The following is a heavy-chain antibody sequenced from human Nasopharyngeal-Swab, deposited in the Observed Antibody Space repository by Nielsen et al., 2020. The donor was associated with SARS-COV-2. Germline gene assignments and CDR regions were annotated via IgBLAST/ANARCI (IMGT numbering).Heavy chain of an antibody. CDR3: ARLDYDILTGYGDLYYFDY. Sequence: WIRQPPGKELEWIGSIYYSGSTYYNPSLKSRVTISVDTSKNQFSLKLSSVTAADTAVYYCARLDYDILTGYGDLYYFDYWGQGTLVTVSS. D-gene: IGHD3-9*01. V-gene: IGHV4-39*01. CDR2: IYYSGST. J-gene: IGHJ4*02.